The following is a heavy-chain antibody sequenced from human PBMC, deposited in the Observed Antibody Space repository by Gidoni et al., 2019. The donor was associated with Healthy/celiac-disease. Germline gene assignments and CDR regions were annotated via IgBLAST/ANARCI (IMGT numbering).Heavy chain of an antibody. D-gene: IGHD3-22*01. CDR2: INHSGST. Sequence: QVQLQLCGAGLLKPSGTLSLTCSVYGGPFSGYYWSWIRQPPGKGREWMGEINHSGSTNYNTDLKSRVTISVDTSKNQFYMKMSAGTAADTAVYYCTSSMIVVGTPFDYWGQGTLVTVSS. V-gene: IGHV4-34*01. CDR1: GGPFSGYY. CDR3: TSSMIVVGTPFDY. J-gene: IGHJ4*02.